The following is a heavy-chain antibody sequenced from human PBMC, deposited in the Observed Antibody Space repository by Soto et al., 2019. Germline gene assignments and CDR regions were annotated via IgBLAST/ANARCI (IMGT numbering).Heavy chain of an antibody. J-gene: IGHJ3*01. CDR2: VSDSSSYI. Sequence: EVQLVESGGGLVEPGGSLRLSCAVSGFTFRDYSMNWVRQAPGKGLEWVASVSDSSSYIYYSDSVKGRFTVSRDNARNSLYLQMNSLRVEDSAVYYCAMDDFWSASSVGFDFWGQGTVVTVSS. CDR3: AMDDFWSASSVGFDF. D-gene: IGHD3-3*01. V-gene: IGHV3-21*02. CDR1: GFTFRDYS.